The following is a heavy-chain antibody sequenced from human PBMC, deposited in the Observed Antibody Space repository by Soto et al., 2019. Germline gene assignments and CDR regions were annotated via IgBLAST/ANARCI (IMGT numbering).Heavy chain of an antibody. CDR2: INPDTDDT. J-gene: IGHJ6*02. CDR3: ARDYFDRSGLYGMDL. D-gene: IGHD3-22*01. CDR1: GYTFIDYY. V-gene: IGHV1-2*02. Sequence: QLLQSGAEVRKPGASVKVSCKASGYTFIDYYMHWVRQAPGQGLEWMGWINPDTDDTHYAQKFQGRLIMTRDTSINTVYMELSRLTSDDTAVYYCARDYFDRSGLYGMDLWGQGTTVTVPS.